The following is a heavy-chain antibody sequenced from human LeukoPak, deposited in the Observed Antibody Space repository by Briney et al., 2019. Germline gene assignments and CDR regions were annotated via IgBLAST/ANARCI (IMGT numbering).Heavy chain of an antibody. CDR1: GYTFTSYG. J-gene: IGHJ3*02. CDR2: ISAYNGNT. V-gene: IGHV1-18*01. CDR3: ARDAYYYDSSGYYRYAFDI. Sequence: GASVKVSCKASGYTFTSYGISWVRQAPGQGLEWMGWISAYNGNTNYAQKLQGRVTMTTDTSTSTAYMELSSLRSEDTAVYYCARDAYYYDSSGYYRYAFDIWGQGTMVTVSS. D-gene: IGHD3-22*01.